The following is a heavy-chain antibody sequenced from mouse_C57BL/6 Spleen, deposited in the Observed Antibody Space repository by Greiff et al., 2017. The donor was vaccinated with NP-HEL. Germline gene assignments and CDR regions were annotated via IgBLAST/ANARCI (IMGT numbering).Heavy chain of an antibody. CDR2: ISSGSSTI. D-gene: IGHD1-1*01. CDR3: ARGFITTVVANYYAMDY. J-gene: IGHJ4*01. Sequence: EVQGVESGGGLVKPGGSLKLSCAASGFTFSDYGMHWVRQAPEKGLEWVAYISSGSSTIYYADTVKGRFTISRDNAKNTLLLQMTSLRSEDTAMYYCARGFITTVVANYYAMDYWGQGTSVTVSS. V-gene: IGHV5-17*01. CDR1: GFTFSDYG.